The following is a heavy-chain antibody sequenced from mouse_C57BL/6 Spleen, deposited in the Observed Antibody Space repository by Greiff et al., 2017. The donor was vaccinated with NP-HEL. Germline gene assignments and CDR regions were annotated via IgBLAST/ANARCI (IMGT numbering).Heavy chain of an antibody. CDR1: GFTFSDYG. CDR3: ARTLYDGYYVRYAMDY. CDR2: ISSGSSTI. V-gene: IGHV5-17*01. D-gene: IGHD2-3*01. J-gene: IGHJ4*01. Sequence: VMLVESGGGLVKPGGSLKLSCAASGFTFSDYGMHWVRQAPEKGLEWVAYISSGSSTIYYADTVKGRFTISRDNAKNTLFLQMTSLRSEDTAMYYCARTLYDGYYVRYAMDYWGQGTSVTVSS.